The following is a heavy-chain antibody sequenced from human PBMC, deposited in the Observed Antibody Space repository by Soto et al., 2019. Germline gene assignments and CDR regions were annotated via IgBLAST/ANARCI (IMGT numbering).Heavy chain of an antibody. CDR3: ARVEYSSSSRDPYFNS. V-gene: IGHV1-69*02. J-gene: IGHJ4*02. Sequence: QVQLVQSGAEVKKPGSSVKVSCKASGGTFSSYTISWVRQAPGQGLEWMGRIIPILGIAHYAQKFQGRVTITADKSTSTADMELSSLRSEDTAVYYCARVEYSSSSRDPYFNSWGQGTPVTVSS. CDR2: IIPILGIA. D-gene: IGHD6-6*01. CDR1: GGTFSSYT.